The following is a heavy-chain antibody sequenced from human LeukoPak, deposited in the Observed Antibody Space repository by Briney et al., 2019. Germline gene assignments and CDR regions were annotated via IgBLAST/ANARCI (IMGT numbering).Heavy chain of an antibody. J-gene: IGHJ4*02. CDR3: ARVQDPYYYGSGSYSPFDY. Sequence: ASVTVSFTASGYTFTSYGISWVRQAPGQGVEWMGWISAYNGNTNYAQKLQGRVTMTTDTSTSTAYMELRSLRSDDTAVYYCARVQDPYYYGSGSYSPFDYWGQGTLVTVSS. D-gene: IGHD3-10*01. CDR1: GYTFTSYG. V-gene: IGHV1-18*01. CDR2: ISAYNGNT.